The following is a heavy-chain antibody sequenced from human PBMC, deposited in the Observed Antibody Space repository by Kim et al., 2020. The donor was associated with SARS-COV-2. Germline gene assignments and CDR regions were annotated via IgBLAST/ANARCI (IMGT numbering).Heavy chain of an antibody. V-gene: IGHV3-48*03. J-gene: IGHJ4*02. Sequence: YADSVKGRFTISRDNAKNSLYLQMNSLRAEDTAVYYCARDDGDSSGYYLYWGQGTLVTVSS. D-gene: IGHD3-22*01. CDR3: ARDDGDSSGYYLY.